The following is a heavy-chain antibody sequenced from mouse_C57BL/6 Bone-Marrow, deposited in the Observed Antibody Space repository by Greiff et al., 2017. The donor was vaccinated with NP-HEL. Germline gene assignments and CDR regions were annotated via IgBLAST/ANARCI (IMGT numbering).Heavy chain of an antibody. CDR1: GYTFTSYW. V-gene: IGHV1-62-3*01. J-gene: IGHJ2*01. CDR2: IDPNSGST. D-gene: IGHD1-1*01. Sequence: QVQLQQPGAELVKPGASVKLSCKASGYTFTSYWMHWVKQRPGRGLEWIGRIDPNSGSTNYNEKFKSKATLTVDKSSSTAYMQLSSLTSEDSAVYYCARSLITTVVVHFDYWGQGTTLTVSS. CDR3: ARSLITTVVVHFDY.